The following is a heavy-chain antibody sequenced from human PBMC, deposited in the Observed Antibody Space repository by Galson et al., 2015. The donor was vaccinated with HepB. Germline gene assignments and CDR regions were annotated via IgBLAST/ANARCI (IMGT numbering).Heavy chain of an antibody. V-gene: IGHV3-11*06. CDR2: ISSSSSYT. Sequence: SLRLSCAASGFTFSDYYMSWIRQAPGKGLEWVSYISSSSSYTNYADSVKGRFTISRDNAKNSLYLQMNSLRAEDTAVYYCARVAIAAAYYFDYWGQGTLVTVSS. J-gene: IGHJ4*02. CDR1: GFTFSDYY. CDR3: ARVAIAAAYYFDY. D-gene: IGHD6-13*01.